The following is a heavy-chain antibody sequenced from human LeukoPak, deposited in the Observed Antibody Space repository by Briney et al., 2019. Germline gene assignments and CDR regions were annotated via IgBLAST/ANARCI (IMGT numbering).Heavy chain of an antibody. Sequence: PGGSLRLSCAASGFTFSSYWMSWVRQAPGKGLEWVANIKQDGSEKYYVDSAKGRFTISRDNAKNSLYLQMNSLRAEDTAVYYCARDSPNCGGDCYYFDYWGQGTLVTVSS. CDR1: GFTFSSYW. V-gene: IGHV3-7*01. D-gene: IGHD2-21*02. CDR3: ARDSPNCGGDCYYFDY. CDR2: IKQDGSEK. J-gene: IGHJ4*02.